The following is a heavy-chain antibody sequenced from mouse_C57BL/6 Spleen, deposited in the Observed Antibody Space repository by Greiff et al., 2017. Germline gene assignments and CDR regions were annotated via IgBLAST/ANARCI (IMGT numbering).Heavy chain of an antibody. J-gene: IGHJ2*01. CDR3: ARVTTVVDY. D-gene: IGHD1-1*01. CDR2: ISSGGSYT. Sequence: EVQLMESGGDLVKPGGSLKLSCAASGFTFSSYGMSWVRQTPDKRLEWVATISSGGSYTYYPDSVKGRFTISRDNAKNTLYLQMSSLKSEDTAMYYCARVTTVVDYWGQGTTLTVSS. CDR1: GFTFSSYG. V-gene: IGHV5-6*01.